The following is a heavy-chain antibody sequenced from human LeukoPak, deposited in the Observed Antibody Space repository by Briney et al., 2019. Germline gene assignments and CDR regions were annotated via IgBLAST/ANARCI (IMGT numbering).Heavy chain of an antibody. CDR3: VRDRCAGDCYPNWFDP. D-gene: IGHD2-21*02. CDR1: GGSFSGYH. CDR2: INHTGST. J-gene: IGHJ5*02. V-gene: IGHV4-34*01. Sequence: SETLSLTCAVYGGSFSGYHWTWIRQPPGKGLEWIGEINHTGSTNYNPPLKSRVTISVDTSENQFSLKLRSVTAADTAVYYCVRDRCAGDCYPNWFDPWGQGTLVTVSS.